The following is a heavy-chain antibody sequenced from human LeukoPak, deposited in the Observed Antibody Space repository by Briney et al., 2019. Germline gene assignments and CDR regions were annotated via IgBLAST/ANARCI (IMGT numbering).Heavy chain of an antibody. V-gene: IGHV3-64D*06. Sequence: TGGSLRLSCSGSGFTFSNYAIHWVRQAPGRGAEYVSVINSSGDKTYYADSVKGRFTISRDNSKNTVSLQMSSLRAEDTAMYYCVKDLYKGDTSTWYYFDYWGQGTLVTVSS. CDR3: VKDLYKGDTSTWYYFDY. CDR1: GFTFSNYA. J-gene: IGHJ4*02. D-gene: IGHD6-13*01. CDR2: INSSGDKT.